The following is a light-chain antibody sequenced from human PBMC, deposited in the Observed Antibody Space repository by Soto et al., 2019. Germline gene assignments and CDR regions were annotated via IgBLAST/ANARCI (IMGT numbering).Light chain of an antibody. CDR1: QTISSW. V-gene: IGKV1-5*03. CDR2: XAX. CDR3: QQYGSSPAKT. J-gene: IGKJ1*01. Sequence: DIQMTQSPSTLSASVGDRVTITCRASQTISSWLAWYQQKXXKXXXLXXXXAXXLESGVPSRFSGSGSGTEFTLTISRLEPEDFAVYYCQQYGSSPAKTFGQGTKLEIK.